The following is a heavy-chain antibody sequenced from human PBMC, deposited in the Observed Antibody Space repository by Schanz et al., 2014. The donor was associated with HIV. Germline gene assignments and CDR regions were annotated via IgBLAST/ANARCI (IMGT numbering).Heavy chain of an antibody. Sequence: QVQLQESGPGLVKPSETLSLTCTVSGASISSYYWSWIRQPPGKGLEWIGYMYYSGSSKNNPSLKSRVTISVDTSKNQFSLKLSSVTAADTAVYYCARVGRAAAGFIYYYGMDGWGQGTTVTVSS. CDR2: MYYSGSS. D-gene: IGHD6-13*01. J-gene: IGHJ6*02. V-gene: IGHV4-59*01. CDR3: ARVGRAAAGFIYYYGMDG. CDR1: GASISSYY.